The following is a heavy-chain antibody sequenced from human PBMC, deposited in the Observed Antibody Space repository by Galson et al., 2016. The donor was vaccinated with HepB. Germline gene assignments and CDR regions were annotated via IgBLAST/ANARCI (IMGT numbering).Heavy chain of an antibody. CDR2: DSMDGRRK. D-gene: IGHD2/OR15-2a*01. CDR3: ARRHEYCPPVGCSVDY. J-gene: IGHJ4*02. Sequence: SLRLSCAASGFTFSGYGMHWVRQAPGKGLEWLAADSMDGRRKFYADSEKGRITISRDNSNNMLFLQMSSLRTDDTAIYYCARRHEYCPPVGCSVDYWGQGTLVSVSS. CDR1: GFTFSGYG. V-gene: IGHV3-30*03.